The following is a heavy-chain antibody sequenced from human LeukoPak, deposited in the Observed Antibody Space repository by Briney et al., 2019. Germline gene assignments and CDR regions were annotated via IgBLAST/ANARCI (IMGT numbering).Heavy chain of an antibody. J-gene: IGHJ1*01. CDR2: ISWNSGSI. CDR3: AKDANRPRSGWCGAYFQH. Sequence: AGGSLRLSCAASGFTFDDYAMHWVRQAPGKGLEWVSGISWNSGSIGYADSVKGRFTISRDNAKNSLYLQMNSLRAEDTALYYCAKDANRPRSGWCGAYFQHWGQGTLVTVSS. D-gene: IGHD6-19*01. CDR1: GFTFDDYA. V-gene: IGHV3-9*01.